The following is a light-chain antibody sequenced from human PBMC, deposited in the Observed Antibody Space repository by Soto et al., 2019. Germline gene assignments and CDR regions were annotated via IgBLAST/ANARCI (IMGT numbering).Light chain of an antibody. CDR2: GAS. V-gene: IGKV3-20*01. CDR3: QQYGSPPQT. Sequence: EIVMTQSPATLSVSPGERATLSCRASQSVRSSYLAWYQQKPGQAPRLLIYGASSRATGIPDRIGGSGSGTDFTLTISRLEPEDFAVYYCQQYGSPPQTFGQGTKVDI. CDR1: QSVRSSY. J-gene: IGKJ1*01.